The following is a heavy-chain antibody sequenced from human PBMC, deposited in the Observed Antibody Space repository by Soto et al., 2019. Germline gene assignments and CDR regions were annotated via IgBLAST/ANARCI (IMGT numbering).Heavy chain of an antibody. J-gene: IGHJ4*02. D-gene: IGHD6-13*01. CDR1: GGSISSYY. CDR3: ARDVTAAGYFDY. CDR2: IYYSGST. Sequence: QVQLQESGPGLVKPSETLSLTCTVSGGSISSYYWSWIRQPPGQGLEWIGYIYYSGSTNYNPSLKSRVTIPVDSSKNQSALKLSSVTAADTAVYYCARDVTAAGYFDYWGQGALVTVSS. V-gene: IGHV4-59*01.